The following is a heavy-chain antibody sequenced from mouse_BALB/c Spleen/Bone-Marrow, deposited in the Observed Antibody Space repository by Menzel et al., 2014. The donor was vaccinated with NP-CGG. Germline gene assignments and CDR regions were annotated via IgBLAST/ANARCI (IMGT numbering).Heavy chain of an antibody. D-gene: IGHD1-1*01. CDR3: ARRATTVVATDY. CDR2: INPSNGRT. CDR1: GYTFTSYW. Sequence: LQESGAELVKPGASVKLSCKASGYTFTSYWMHWVKRRPGQGLEWIGEINPSNGRTNYNEKFKSKATLTVDKSSSTAYMQLGSLTSEDSAVYYCARRATTVVATDYWGQGTTLTVSS. V-gene: IGHV1S81*02. J-gene: IGHJ2*01.